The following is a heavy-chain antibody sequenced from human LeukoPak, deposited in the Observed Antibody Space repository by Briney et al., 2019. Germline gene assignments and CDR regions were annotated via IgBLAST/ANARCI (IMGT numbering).Heavy chain of an antibody. CDR3: ARRSIAVACRVYYYMDV. CDR1: GYTVTGYY. D-gene: IGHD6-19*01. J-gene: IGHJ6*03. Sequence: ASVKVSCKASGYTVTGYYMHWVRQAPGQGLEWMGWINPNSGGTNYAQKFQGRVTMTRDTSISTAYMELSRLRSDDTAVYYCARRSIAVACRVYYYMDVWGKGTTVTISS. V-gene: IGHV1-2*02. CDR2: INPNSGGT.